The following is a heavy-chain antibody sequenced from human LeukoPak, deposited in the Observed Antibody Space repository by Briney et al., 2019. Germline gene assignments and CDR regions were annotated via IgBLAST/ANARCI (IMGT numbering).Heavy chain of an antibody. D-gene: IGHD3-22*01. CDR1: GYSISSGYY. Sequence: SETLSLTCAVSGYSISSGYYWAWIRQPPGKGLEWIGKIYHNGNTYYNPSLKGRVTISVDTSKNQFSLKLSSVTAADTALYYCVREFTEYYYDSSKASYWGQGTLVTVSS. V-gene: IGHV4-38-2*02. CDR3: VREFTEYYYDSSKASY. J-gene: IGHJ4*02. CDR2: IYHNGNT.